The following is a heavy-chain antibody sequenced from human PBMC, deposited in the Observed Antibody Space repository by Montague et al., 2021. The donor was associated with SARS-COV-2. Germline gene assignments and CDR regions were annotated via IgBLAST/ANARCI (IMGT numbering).Heavy chain of an antibody. CDR3: AKDIAVLGELSYYYGMDV. D-gene: IGHD3-10*01. Sequence: GGSTYYADSVKGRFTISRDHSTNTLYLQMNSLRAEDTAVYYCAKDIAVLGELSYYYGMDVWGEGTTVTVSS. CDR2: GGST. V-gene: IGHV3-23*01. J-gene: IGHJ6*04.